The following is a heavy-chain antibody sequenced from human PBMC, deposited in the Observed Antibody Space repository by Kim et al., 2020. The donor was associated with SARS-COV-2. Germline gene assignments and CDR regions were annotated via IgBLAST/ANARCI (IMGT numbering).Heavy chain of an antibody. D-gene: IGHD3-3*01. CDR2: INPNSGGT. J-gene: IGHJ4*02. Sequence: ASVKVSCKASGYTFTGYYMHWVRQAPGQGLEWMGWINPNSGGTNYAQKFQGRVTMTRDTSISTAYMELSRLRSDDTAVYYCASPYYDFWSGYRDWGQGTLVTVSS. V-gene: IGHV1-2*02. CDR3: ASPYYDFWSGYRD. CDR1: GYTFTGYY.